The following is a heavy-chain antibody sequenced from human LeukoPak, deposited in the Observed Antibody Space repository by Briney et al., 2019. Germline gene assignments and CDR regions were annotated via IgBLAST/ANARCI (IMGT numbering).Heavy chain of an antibody. J-gene: IGHJ3*02. CDR2: MNPNSGNT. D-gene: IGHD6-6*01. CDR1: GYTFTGYY. Sequence: GASVTVSCKASGYTFTGYYMHWVRQAAGGGREWMGWMNPNSGNTGYAQKFQGRVTITRNTSISTAYMELSSLRSEDTAVYYCARGRSDSGSSDAFDIWGQGTMVTVPS. CDR3: ARGRSDSGSSDAFDI. V-gene: IGHV1-8*03.